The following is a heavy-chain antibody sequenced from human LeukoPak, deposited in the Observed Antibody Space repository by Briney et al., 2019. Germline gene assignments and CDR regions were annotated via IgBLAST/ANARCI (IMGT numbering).Heavy chain of an antibody. D-gene: IGHD1-26*01. V-gene: IGHV3-64D*09. CDR2: ISSNGGST. CDR1: GFTFSSYA. CDR3: VKFGGSYTFDY. Sequence: GGSLRLSCSAPGFTFSSYAMHWVRQAPGKGLEYVSAISSNGGSTYYADSVKGRFTISRDNSKNTLYLQMSSLRAEDTAVYYCVKFGGSYTFDYWGQGTLVTVSS. J-gene: IGHJ4*02.